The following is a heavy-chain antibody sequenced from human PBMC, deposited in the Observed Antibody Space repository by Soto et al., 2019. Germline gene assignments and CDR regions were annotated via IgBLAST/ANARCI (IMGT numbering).Heavy chain of an antibody. V-gene: IGHV1-3*01. D-gene: IGHD2-21*01. Sequence: GASVKVSCKASGYTFTSYAMHWVRQAPGQRLEWMGWINAGNGNTKYSQKFQGRVTITRDTSASTAYMELSSLRSEDTAVYYCARDPSLIHNYFDYWGQGTLVTVSS. CDR1: GYTFTSYA. CDR3: ARDPSLIHNYFDY. J-gene: IGHJ4*02. CDR2: INAGNGNT.